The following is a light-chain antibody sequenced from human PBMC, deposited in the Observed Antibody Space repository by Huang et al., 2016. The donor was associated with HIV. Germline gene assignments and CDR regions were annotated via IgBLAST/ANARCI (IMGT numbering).Light chain of an antibody. CDR1: QNISNY. CDR2: GTS. J-gene: IGKJ2*01. CDR3: QQSYGIPRT. Sequence: DIKMTQSPSSLSASVGDTVIITCRASQNISNYLNWYQQLRGRAPKRLIFGTSTLQRGGSFMRFSGRGSGTDFTLTITSLQPEDAATYFCQQSYGIPRTFGLGT. V-gene: IGKV1-39*01.